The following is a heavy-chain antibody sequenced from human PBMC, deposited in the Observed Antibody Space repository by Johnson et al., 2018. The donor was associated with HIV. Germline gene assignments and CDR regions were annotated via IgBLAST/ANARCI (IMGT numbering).Heavy chain of an antibody. CDR2: IYSGGST. CDR1: GFTFNTYA. CDR3: ARDREYGLAWGWALDI. V-gene: IGHV3-NL1*01. J-gene: IGHJ3*02. Sequence: QVQLVESGGSVVRPGGSLRLSCAASGFTFNTYAMYWVRQAPGKGLEWVSVIYSGGSTYYADSVKGRFTISRDNSKNTLFLQMNSLRAEDTAVFYCARDREYGLAWGWALDIWGQGTMVTVSS. D-gene: IGHD2/OR15-2a*01.